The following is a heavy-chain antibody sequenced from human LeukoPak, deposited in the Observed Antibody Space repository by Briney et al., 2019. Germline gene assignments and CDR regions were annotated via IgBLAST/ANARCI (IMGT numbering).Heavy chain of an antibody. CDR2: ISAYNGNT. CDR1: GYTFTSYG. Sequence: ASVKVSCKASGYTFTSYGISWVRQAPGQGLEWMGWISAYNGNTNYAQKLQGRVTMTTDTSTSTAYMELRSLRSDDTAVYYCARYSTIAYYYDSSGYWSDYWGQGTLVTVSS. J-gene: IGHJ4*02. D-gene: IGHD3-22*01. CDR3: ARYSTIAYYYDSSGYWSDY. V-gene: IGHV1-18*01.